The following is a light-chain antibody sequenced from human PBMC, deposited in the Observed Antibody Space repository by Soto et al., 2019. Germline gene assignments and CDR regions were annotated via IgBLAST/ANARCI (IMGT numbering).Light chain of an antibody. CDR3: QQYHSYPWT. V-gene: IGKV1-5*01. Sequence: DIQMTQFPSTLSASVGDRVTITCRASQSISSWLAWYQQKPGKAPKLLIYDASNLESGVPSRFSGSGSGTDFTLTISSLQPDDFAPYYCQQYHSYPWTFAQGTKVEIK. J-gene: IGKJ1*01. CDR1: QSISSW. CDR2: DAS.